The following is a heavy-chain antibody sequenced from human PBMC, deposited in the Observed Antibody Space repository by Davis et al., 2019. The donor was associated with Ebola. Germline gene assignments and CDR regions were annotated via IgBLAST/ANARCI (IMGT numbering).Heavy chain of an antibody. D-gene: IGHD1-26*01. V-gene: IGHV1-46*01. CDR2: INPSGGST. Sequence: AASVKVSCKASGYTFTSYGISWVRQAPGQGLEWMGIINPSGGSTSYAQKFQGRVTITRDTSASTAYMELSSLRSEDTAVYYCARAFTLWELFLWGQGTLVTVSS. J-gene: IGHJ4*02. CDR1: GYTFTSYG. CDR3: ARAFTLWELFL.